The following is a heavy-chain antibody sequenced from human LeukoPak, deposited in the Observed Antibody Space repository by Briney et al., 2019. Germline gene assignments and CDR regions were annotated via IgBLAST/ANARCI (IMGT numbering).Heavy chain of an antibody. CDR2: MNPNSGKT. D-gene: IGHD5-24*01. CDR3: TRSVRDGTIDY. CDR1: GYTFTSYD. J-gene: IGHJ4*02. V-gene: IGHV1-8*01. Sequence: ASVKVSCKASGYTFTSYDINWVRQATGQGLEWMGWMNPNSGKTGCAQKFQGRVTMTRSTSIRTAYMELSSLRSEDTAVYYCTRSVRDGTIDYWGQGTLVTVSS.